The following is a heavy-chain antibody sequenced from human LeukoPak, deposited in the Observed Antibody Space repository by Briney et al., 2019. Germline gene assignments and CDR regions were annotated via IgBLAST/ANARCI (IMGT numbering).Heavy chain of an antibody. Sequence: ASVKVSCKASGYTFTKYDINWVRQAPGQGLEWMGWISAYNGNTNYSQKLQGRVTMTTDTSTSTAYMELRSLRSDDTAVYYCARANLGSIWFGEGFDYWGQGTLVTVSS. V-gene: IGHV1-18*01. D-gene: IGHD3-10*01. J-gene: IGHJ4*02. CDR3: ARANLGSIWFGEGFDY. CDR2: ISAYNGNT. CDR1: GYTFTKYD.